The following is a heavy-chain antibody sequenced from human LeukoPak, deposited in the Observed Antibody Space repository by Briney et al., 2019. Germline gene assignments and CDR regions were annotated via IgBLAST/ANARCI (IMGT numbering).Heavy chain of an antibody. D-gene: IGHD3-10*01. V-gene: IGHV4-34*01. CDR1: GESFNGYS. CDR2: INESGTT. CDR3: ARPGGYYGSGNSWFDS. Sequence: SETLSLTCAVYGESFNGYSWTWIRQTPGKGLEWIGEINESGTTKYMSSLKSRLTISSDMSKNQFSLKLTSLTAADTAVYYCARPGGYYGSGNSWFDSWGQGSLVTVSS. J-gene: IGHJ5*01.